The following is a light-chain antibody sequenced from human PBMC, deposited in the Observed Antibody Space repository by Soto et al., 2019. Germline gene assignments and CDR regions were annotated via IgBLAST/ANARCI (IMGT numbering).Light chain of an antibody. Sequence: DLQMTQAPSTLSASVGNRITITSPASQSISSWLAWYQQKPVKAPKLLIYDASSLESGVPSRFSGSGSGTEFTLTISGLQPDDFATYYCKQYNSYSWTFGKGTKVDIK. V-gene: IGKV1-5*01. J-gene: IGKJ1*01. CDR2: DAS. CDR1: QSISSW. CDR3: KQYNSYSWT.